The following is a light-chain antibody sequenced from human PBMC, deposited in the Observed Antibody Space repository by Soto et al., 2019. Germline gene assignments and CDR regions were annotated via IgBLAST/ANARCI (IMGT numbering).Light chain of an antibody. V-gene: IGLV2-14*01. CDR3: SSYTISRIRV. CDR1: SSDIGAYNY. J-gene: IGLJ3*02. CDR2: DVT. Sequence: QSVLTQPASVSGSPGQSITISCTGSSSDIGAYNYVSWYQQHPGKAPKLMIYDVTHRPSGVSYRFSGSKSGSTASLTISGLQAEDEADYYCSSYTISRIRVFGGGTKLTVL.